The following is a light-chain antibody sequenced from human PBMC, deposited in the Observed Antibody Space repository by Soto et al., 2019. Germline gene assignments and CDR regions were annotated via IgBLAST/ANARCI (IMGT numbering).Light chain of an antibody. CDR1: EGISSY. J-gene: IGKJ4*01. Sequence: DIQLTQSPSFLSASVGDRVTITCRASEGISSYLAWYQQKPGKAPNLLIYAASILQGGVPSRFSGSGSGTEFTLTIGSLQPEDFATYYCQQLYTYPLTFGGGTKV. CDR3: QQLYTYPLT. CDR2: AAS. V-gene: IGKV1-9*01.